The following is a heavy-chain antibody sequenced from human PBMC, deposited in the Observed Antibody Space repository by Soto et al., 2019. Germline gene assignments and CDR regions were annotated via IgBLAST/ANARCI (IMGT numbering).Heavy chain of an antibody. V-gene: IGHV4-39*01. CDR1: GGSISSSSYY. CDR3: ARHAGYCSGRSCYVSWFDP. J-gene: IGHJ5*02. Sequence: PSETLSLTCTVSGGSISSSSYYWGWIRQPPGKGLEWIGSIYYSGSTYYNPPLKSRVTISVDTSKNQFSLKLSSVTAADTAVYYCARHAGYCSGRSCYVSWFDPWGQGTLVTVSS. D-gene: IGHD2-15*01. CDR2: IYYSGST.